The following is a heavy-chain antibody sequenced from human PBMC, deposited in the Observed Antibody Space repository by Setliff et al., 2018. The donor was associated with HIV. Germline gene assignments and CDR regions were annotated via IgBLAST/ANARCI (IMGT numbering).Heavy chain of an antibody. Sequence: PGGSLRLSCAASGFTFTNYWMSWVRQSPGKGLEWVANIHKDGSAEAYVGSVKGRFSISRDNAKNSVYLQMNSLRAADTAVYYCVGPDYEDPQGGQWGQGTLVTVS. J-gene: IGHJ1*01. V-gene: IGHV3-7*03. CDR2: IHKDGSAE. CDR3: VGPDYEDPQGGQ. CDR1: GFTFTNYW. D-gene: IGHD3-22*01.